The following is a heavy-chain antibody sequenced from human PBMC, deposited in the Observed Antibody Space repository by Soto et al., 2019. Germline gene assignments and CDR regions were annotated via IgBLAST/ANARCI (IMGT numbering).Heavy chain of an antibody. CDR1: GYTFTSYD. J-gene: IGHJ4*02. Sequence: ASVKVSCKASGYTFTSYDMHWVRQAPGQRLDWMGIINPSGGSTSYAQKFQGRVTMTRDTSTSTVYVELSSLRSEDTAVYYCAREWGDYYDSSGYTKPFDYWGQGTLVSVSS. CDR2: INPSGGST. CDR3: AREWGDYYDSSGYTKPFDY. D-gene: IGHD3-22*01. V-gene: IGHV1-46*01.